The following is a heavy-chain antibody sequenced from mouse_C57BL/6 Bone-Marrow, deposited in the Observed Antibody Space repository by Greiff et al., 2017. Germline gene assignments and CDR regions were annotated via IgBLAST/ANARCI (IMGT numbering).Heavy chain of an antibody. Sequence: EVQLVQSGGGLVQPKASLKLSCAASGFSFNTYAMNWVRQAPGQGLEWVARISSKSNNSATYYADSVKDRFTISRDDSESVLYLQMNNLKADDTAMYYCVRRGYFDVWGTGTTVTVSS. J-gene: IGHJ1*03. CDR1: GFSFNTYA. CDR3: VRRGYFDV. CDR2: ISSKSNNSAT. V-gene: IGHV10-1*01.